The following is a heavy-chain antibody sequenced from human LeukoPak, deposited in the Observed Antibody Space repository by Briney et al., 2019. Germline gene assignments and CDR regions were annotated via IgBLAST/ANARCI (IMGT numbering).Heavy chain of an antibody. CDR3: ARVYRGAAGALGYFQH. Sequence: ASVKVSCKASGYTFTSYYMHWVRQAPGQGLEWMGIINPSGGSTSYAQKFQGRVTMTRDTSTSTVYMELSSLRSEDTAVYYCARVYRGAAGALGYFQHWGQGTLVTVSS. CDR1: GYTFTSYY. J-gene: IGHJ1*01. D-gene: IGHD6-13*01. V-gene: IGHV1-46*01. CDR2: INPSGGST.